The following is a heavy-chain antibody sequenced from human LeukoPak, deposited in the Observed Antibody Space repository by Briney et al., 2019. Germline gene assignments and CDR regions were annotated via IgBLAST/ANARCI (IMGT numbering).Heavy chain of an antibody. D-gene: IGHD3-9*01. V-gene: IGHV4-34*01. CDR3: ARGYPDILRYFDWLLSSYFDY. CDR1: GGSFSGYY. J-gene: IGHJ4*02. Sequence: SETLSLTCAVYGGSFSGYYWSWIRQPPGKGMEWIGEINHSGSINYNPSLKSRVTISVDTSKNQFSLKLSSVTAADTAVYYCARGYPDILRYFDWLLSSYFDYWGQGTLVTVSS. CDR2: INHSGSI.